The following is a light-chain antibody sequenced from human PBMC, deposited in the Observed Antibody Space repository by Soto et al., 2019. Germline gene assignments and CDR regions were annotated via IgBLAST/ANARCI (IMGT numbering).Light chain of an antibody. CDR3: QHYGSFPIP. V-gene: IGKV3-20*01. CDR2: GAS. CDR1: QSVSSSY. Sequence: EIVWTQSPVTLSLSPGERATLSCRASQSVSSSYLAWYQQKPGQAPRLLIYGASSRATGIPDRFSGSGSGTDFTLTISRLELEYFGVYYCQHYGSFPIPCAHGTGLEIK. J-gene: IGKJ5*01.